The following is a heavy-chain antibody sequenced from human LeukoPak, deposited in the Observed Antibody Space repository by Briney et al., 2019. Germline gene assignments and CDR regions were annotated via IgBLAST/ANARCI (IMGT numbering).Heavy chain of an antibody. V-gene: IGHV3-21*01. CDR3: AGDLRYFDSLHFPDFDGDN. CDR2: ISSISSYI. Sequence: GGSLRLSCAASGFTFSSYEMNWVRQAPGKGLEWVSSISSISSYIYYANSVKGRFTISRDNAENSLYLQMNSLRAEDTAVYYCAGDLRYFDSLHFPDFDGDNWGQGTPVTVSS. CDR1: GFTFSSYE. D-gene: IGHD3-9*01. J-gene: IGHJ4*02.